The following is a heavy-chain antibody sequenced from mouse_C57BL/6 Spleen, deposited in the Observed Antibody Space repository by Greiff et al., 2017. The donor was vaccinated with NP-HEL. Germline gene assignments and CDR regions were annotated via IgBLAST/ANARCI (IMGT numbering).Heavy chain of an antibody. CDR3: ARDDYGRYAMDY. J-gene: IGHJ4*01. V-gene: IGHV5-17*01. CDR1: GFTFSDYG. Sequence: EVKVVESGGGLVKPGGSLKLSCAASGFTFSDYGMHWVRQAPEKGLEWVAYISSGSSTIYYADTVKGRFTISRDNAKNTLFLQMTSLRSEDTAMYYCARDDYGRYAMDYWGQGTSVTVSS. CDR2: ISSGSSTI. D-gene: IGHD2-4*01.